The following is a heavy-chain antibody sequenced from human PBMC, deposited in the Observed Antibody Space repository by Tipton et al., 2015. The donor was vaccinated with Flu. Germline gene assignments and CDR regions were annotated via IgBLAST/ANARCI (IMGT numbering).Heavy chain of an antibody. Sequence: TLSLTCSVPGGSIDNNSYYWNWIRQSPGKGLEWIGSVDHSGSTSYNPSLKGRVTMSVDTSKNQFSLKLAAVTAADTAMYYCVRRTIFAFYFNYWGQGTQVSVSS. CDR3: VRRTIFAFYFNY. CDR1: GGSIDNNSYY. V-gene: IGHV4-39*01. D-gene: IGHD3-3*01. CDR2: VDHSGST. J-gene: IGHJ4*02.